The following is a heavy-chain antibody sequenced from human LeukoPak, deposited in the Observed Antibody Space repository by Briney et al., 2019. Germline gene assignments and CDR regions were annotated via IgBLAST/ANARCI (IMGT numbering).Heavy chain of an antibody. J-gene: IGHJ4*02. CDR2: IDPSDSYT. D-gene: IGHD2/OR15-2a*01. CDR1: GYSVINYW. Sequence: GESLRISCKGSGYSVINYWISWVRQMPGKGLEWMGRIDPSDSYTNYSPSFQGHVTISADKSITTVYLQWNSLKASDTAMYYCARGLRENNYFDYWGREPWSPSPQ. V-gene: IGHV5-10-1*01. CDR3: ARGLRENNYFDY.